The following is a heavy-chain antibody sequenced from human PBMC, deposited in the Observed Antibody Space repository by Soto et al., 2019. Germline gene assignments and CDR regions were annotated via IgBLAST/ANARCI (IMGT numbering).Heavy chain of an antibody. D-gene: IGHD1-26*01. CDR1: GYTFTSYD. CDR3: AGEVGATRVDG. J-gene: IGHJ6*02. CDR2: MNPHSGNT. Sequence: QVQLVQSGAEVKKPGASVKVSCKASGYTFTSYDINWVRQATGQGLEWMGWMNPHSGNTGYAQKFQGRVTMTTNTSISTAYMEPSSLRSDDTAVYYCAGEVGATRVDGWGQGNRVTVSS. V-gene: IGHV1-8*01.